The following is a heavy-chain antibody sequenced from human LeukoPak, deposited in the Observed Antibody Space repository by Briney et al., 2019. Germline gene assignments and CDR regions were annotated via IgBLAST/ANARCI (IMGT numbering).Heavy chain of an antibody. D-gene: IGHD1-7*01. CDR3: ARDEGPPRYNWNYGGPDF. Sequence: ASVKVSCKTSGYTFTHYYMHWVRQAPGQALEWLGIINPSGGSTSYAQKFQGRVTLTRDTSTSTVYMELSSLSSEDTAVYYCARDEGPPRYNWNYGGPDFWGQGTLVTVLS. CDR1: GYTFTHYY. V-gene: IGHV1-46*01. CDR2: INPSGGST. J-gene: IGHJ4*02.